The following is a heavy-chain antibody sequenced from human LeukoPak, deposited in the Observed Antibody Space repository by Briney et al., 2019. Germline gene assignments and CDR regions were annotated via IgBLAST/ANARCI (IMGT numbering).Heavy chain of an antibody. V-gene: IGHV1-8*01. J-gene: IGHJ4*02. D-gene: IGHD2-15*01. CDR1: RYTFTGYD. Sequence: ASVKVSCKASRYTFTGYDINWVRQATGQGLEWMGWMNPNSGNTGYAQKFQGRVTMTRNTSISTAYMELSSLRSEDTAVYYCARAGGYCGRISCPYYFDYWGQGSLVAVSS. CDR3: ARAGGYCGRISCPYYFDY. CDR2: MNPNSGNT.